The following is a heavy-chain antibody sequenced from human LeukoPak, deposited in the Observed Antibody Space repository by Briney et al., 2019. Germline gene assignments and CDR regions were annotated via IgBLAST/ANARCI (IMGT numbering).Heavy chain of an antibody. CDR2: SNADGSEE. CDR3: ARDRAYGTFDY. V-gene: IGHV3-7*01. D-gene: IGHD4-17*01. CDR1: GFTLSNSW. Sequence: PGGSLRLSCVDSGFTLSNSWMSWVRQAPGRGLEWVATSNADGSEEFYVESVKGRFTIYRNNARNSLFLHMDSLRAEDTAVYYCARDRAYGTFDYWGQGTLVTVSS. J-gene: IGHJ4*02.